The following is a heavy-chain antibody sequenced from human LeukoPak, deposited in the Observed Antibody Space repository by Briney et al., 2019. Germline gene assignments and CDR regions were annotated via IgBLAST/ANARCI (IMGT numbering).Heavy chain of an antibody. CDR2: IKSDGITI. D-gene: IGHD1-20*01. CDR1: GFTFSNYM. J-gene: IGHJ4*02. V-gene: IGHV3-74*01. CDR3: LRDLNWSLDQ. Sequence: GGSLRLSCAATGFTFSNYMMHWVRQAPGKGLVWVSRIKSDGITITYADSVKGRFTISRDNAKNTLYLQMNSLRAEDTAVYYCLRDLNWSLDQWGQGTLVTVSS.